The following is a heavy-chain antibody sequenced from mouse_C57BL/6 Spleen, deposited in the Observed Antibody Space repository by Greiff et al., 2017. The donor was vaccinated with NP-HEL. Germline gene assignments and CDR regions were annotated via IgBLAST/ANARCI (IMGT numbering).Heavy chain of an antibody. CDR1: GYSFTGYY. Sequence: DVQLQESGPELVKPGASVKISCKASGYSFTGYYMNWVKQSPEKSLEWIGEINPSTGGTTYNQKFKAKATLTVDKSSSTAYMQLKSLTSEDSAVYYCARRELYYSNPYAMDYWGQGTSVTVSS. V-gene: IGHV1-42*01. CDR2: INPSTGGT. CDR3: ARRELYYSNPYAMDY. J-gene: IGHJ4*01. D-gene: IGHD2-5*01.